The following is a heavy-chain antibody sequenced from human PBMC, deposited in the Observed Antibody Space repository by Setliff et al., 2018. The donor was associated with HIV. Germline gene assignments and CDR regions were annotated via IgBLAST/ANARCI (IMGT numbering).Heavy chain of an antibody. Sequence: GAAVTVSCQASEQIFTSYNINWVRQAAGQRLEWRGWITLKSGYTCYVGKFQGRRSMSRDTSTSTAYMEFNSPTSLDTAVYFCAGRLRSRFLLQVNCGPFEIWGQGTTVTVSS. D-gene: IGHD1-1*01. CDR3: AGRLRSRFLLQVNCGPFEI. CDR2: ITLKSGYT. J-gene: IGHJ6*02. CDR1: EQIFTSYN. V-gene: IGHV1-8*01.